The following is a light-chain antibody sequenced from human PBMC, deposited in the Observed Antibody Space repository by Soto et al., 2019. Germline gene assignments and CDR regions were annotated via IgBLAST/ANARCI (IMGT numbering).Light chain of an antibody. CDR3: QQYNNWPWT. Sequence: EIVMTHSPATLSVSPGERATLPCRASQSVSSNLAWYQQKPCQAPRILIYGASTRATGIPATFSGSGSGTEFSLTISTLQSEYSAVDACQQYNNWPWTFGQGTKVEIK. CDR2: GAS. CDR1: QSVSSN. V-gene: IGKV3-15*01. J-gene: IGKJ1*01.